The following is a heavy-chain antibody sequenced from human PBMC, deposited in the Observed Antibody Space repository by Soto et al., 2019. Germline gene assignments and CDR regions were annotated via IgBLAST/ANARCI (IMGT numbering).Heavy chain of an antibody. CDR3: ASITSSRHCIIKNCYSVAKFEP. Sequence: LAAALKISSQRSGYTFSTYCITWVRQMPGKDLEWMGTIDPSDSHANYSHSYHSDISMSVDKSIGTAYLKWSGLKAWGSAIYYCASITSSRHCIIKNCYSVAKFEPWGQGTLVTVSS. CDR2: IDPSDSHA. CDR1: GYTFSTYC. D-gene: IGHD6-13*01. J-gene: IGHJ5*01. V-gene: IGHV5-10-1*01.